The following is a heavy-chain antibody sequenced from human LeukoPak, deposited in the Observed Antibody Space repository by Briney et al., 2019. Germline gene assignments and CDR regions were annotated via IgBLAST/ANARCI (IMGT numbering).Heavy chain of an antibody. CDR2: INHSGST. CDR1: GGSFSGYY. CDR3: ARETDYDFWSGYAFGY. J-gene: IGHJ4*02. V-gene: IGHV4-34*01. D-gene: IGHD3-3*01. Sequence: SETMSLTCAVYGGSFSGYYWSWIRQPPGKGLEWIGEINHSGSTNYNPSLKGRVTISVDTSKNQFSLKLSSVTAADTAVYYCARETDYDFWSGYAFGYWGQGTLVTVSS.